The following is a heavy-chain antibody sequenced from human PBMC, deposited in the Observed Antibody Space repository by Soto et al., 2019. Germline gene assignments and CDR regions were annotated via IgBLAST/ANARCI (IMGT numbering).Heavy chain of an antibody. CDR1: GYTFTSYA. CDR2: INAGNGDT. V-gene: IGHV1-3*01. D-gene: IGHD2-15*01. CDR3: ALDCSGGSCYWSRWFDP. J-gene: IGHJ5*02. Sequence: ASVKVSCKASGYTFTSYAMHWVRQAPGQRLEWMGWINAGNGDTKYSQKFQGRVTITRDTSASTAYMELSSLRSEDTAVYYCALDCSGGSCYWSRWFDPWGREPWSPSPQ.